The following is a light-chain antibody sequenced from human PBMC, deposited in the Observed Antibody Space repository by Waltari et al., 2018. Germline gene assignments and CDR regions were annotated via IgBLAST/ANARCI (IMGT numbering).Light chain of an antibody. CDR3: AGWQDSLNGVV. J-gene: IGLJ2*01. Sequence: QSVLTQPPSASGTPGQRVTISCSGSNSNIGSNTVNWYQHLPGTAPKLLIYNNNQRPSGVPDRFSGSKSGTSASLAISGLLSEDEADYYCAGWQDSLNGVVFGGGTKLTVL. V-gene: IGLV1-44*01. CDR2: NNN. CDR1: NSNIGSNT.